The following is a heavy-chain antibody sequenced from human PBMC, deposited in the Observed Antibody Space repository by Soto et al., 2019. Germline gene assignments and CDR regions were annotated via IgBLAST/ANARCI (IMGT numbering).Heavy chain of an antibody. CDR2: ISSTTNYI. J-gene: IGHJ4*02. Sequence: GGSLRLSCAASGFTFTRYSMNWVRQAPGKGLEWVSSISSTTNYIYYADSMKGRFTVSRDNAKDSVYLEMNSLSAEDTAVYYCARESEDLTSNFDYWGQGTLVTVSS. CDR1: GFTFTRYS. V-gene: IGHV3-21*01. CDR3: ARESEDLTSNFDY.